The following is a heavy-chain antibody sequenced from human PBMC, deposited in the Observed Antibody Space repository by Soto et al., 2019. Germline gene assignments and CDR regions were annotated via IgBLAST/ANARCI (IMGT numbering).Heavy chain of an antibody. Sequence: SETLSLTCTVSGGSIGSYYWSWIRQPPGKGLEWIGYIYYSDSINYNPSLKSRVVTSDDTSKNQFSLKLSSVTAADTAVYYCATVYGEVYAFDIWGQRTMVTVSS. CDR3: ATVYGEVYAFDI. D-gene: IGHD4-17*01. V-gene: IGHV4-59*08. CDR1: GGSIGSYY. CDR2: IYYSDSI. J-gene: IGHJ3*02.